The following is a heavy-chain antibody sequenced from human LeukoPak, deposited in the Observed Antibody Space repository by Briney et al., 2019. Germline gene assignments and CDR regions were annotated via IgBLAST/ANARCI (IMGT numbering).Heavy chain of an antibody. CDR2: IYTSGST. CDR1: GGSLSSGSYY. CDR3: ARGRGFRVPEYQLVVGNWFDP. J-gene: IGHJ5*02. Sequence: SETLSLTCTVSGGSLSSGSYYWSWIRQPAGKGLEWIGRIYTSGSTNYNPSLKSRVTISVDTSKNQFSLKLSSVTAADTAVYYCARGRGFRVPEYQLVVGNWFDPWGQGTLVTVSS. V-gene: IGHV4-61*02. D-gene: IGHD2-2*01.